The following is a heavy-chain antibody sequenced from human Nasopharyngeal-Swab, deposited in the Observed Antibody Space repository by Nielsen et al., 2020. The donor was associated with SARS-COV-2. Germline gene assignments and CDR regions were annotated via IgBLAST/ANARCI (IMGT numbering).Heavy chain of an antibody. Sequence: LSLTCAASGFPFTNYAMNWVRQAPGKGLEWVSTISGRGRSPHYADSVKGRFTISRDSAESTLYLQMNSLRAEDTAIYYCSKDQGGSGSYYWGDHWGQGTLVTVSS. CDR2: ISGRGRSP. D-gene: IGHD1-26*01. CDR1: GFPFTNYA. V-gene: IGHV3-23*01. J-gene: IGHJ4*02. CDR3: SKDQGGSGSYYWGDH.